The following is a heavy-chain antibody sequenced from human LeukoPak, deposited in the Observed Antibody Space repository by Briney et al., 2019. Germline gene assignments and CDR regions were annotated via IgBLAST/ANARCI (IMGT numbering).Heavy chain of an antibody. CDR1: GFTFRSYA. J-gene: IGHJ6*02. D-gene: IGHD4-17*01. CDR2: ISGSGDST. CDR3: AKGTGDYFAYYYHGMDV. V-gene: IGHV3-23*01. Sequence: PGGSLRLSCAASGFTFRSYAMSWVRQAPGKGLEWVSAISGSGDSTYYADSVKGRFTISRDSSKNTLYVQMNSLRAEDTAVYYCAKGTGDYFAYYYHGMDVWGQGTTVTVSS.